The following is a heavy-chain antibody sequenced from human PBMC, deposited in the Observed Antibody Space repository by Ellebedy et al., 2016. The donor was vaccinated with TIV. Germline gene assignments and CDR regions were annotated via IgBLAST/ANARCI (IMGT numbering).Heavy chain of an antibody. CDR2: IFHRGST. V-gene: IGHV4-4*02. CDR3: ARVMAREVVFDY. J-gene: IGHJ4*02. CDR1: GGSIGTANW. D-gene: IGHD3-10*01. Sequence: SETLSLTCAVSGGSIGTANWWSSVRQPPGKGLEWIGEIFHRGSTNYNPSLKSRVTILVDKSKKEFSLKLTSVTAADTAVYYCARVMAREVVFDYWGQGTLVTVSS.